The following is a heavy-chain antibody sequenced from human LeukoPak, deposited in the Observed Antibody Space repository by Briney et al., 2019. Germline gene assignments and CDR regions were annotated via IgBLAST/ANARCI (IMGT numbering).Heavy chain of an antibody. V-gene: IGHV1-18*01. J-gene: IGHJ4*02. CDR1: GYTFTSYG. CDR3: ARDPKTKTDYYDSSGYYAVDY. CDR2: ISAYNGNT. Sequence: VKVSCKASGYTFTSYGISWVRQAPGQGLEWMGWISAYNGNTNYAQKFQGRVTMTTDTFTSTAYMELRSLRPDDTAVFFCARDPKTKTDYYDSSGYYAVDYWGQGTLVTVSS. D-gene: IGHD3-22*01.